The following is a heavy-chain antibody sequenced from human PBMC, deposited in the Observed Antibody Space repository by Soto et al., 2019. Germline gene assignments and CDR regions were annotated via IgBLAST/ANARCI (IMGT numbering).Heavy chain of an antibody. CDR2: INPNSGGT. CDR1: GYTFTGYY. D-gene: IGHD3-22*01. V-gene: IGHV1-2*02. CDR3: ARDRNRRDSSGYYRYFDY. Sequence: GASVKVSCKASGYTFTGYYMHWVRQAPGQGLEWMGWINPNSGGTNYAQKFQGRVTMTRDTSISTAYMELSRLRSDDTAVYYCARDRNRRDSSGYYRYFDYWGQGTLVTVSS. J-gene: IGHJ4*02.